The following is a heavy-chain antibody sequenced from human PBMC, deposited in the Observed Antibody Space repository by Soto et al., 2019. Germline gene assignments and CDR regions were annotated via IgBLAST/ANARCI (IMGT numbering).Heavy chain of an antibody. J-gene: IGHJ4*02. CDR2: IKAGNGNT. V-gene: IGHV1-3*05. CDR3: ARSIVVVTALDY. CDR1: GYTFTSYA. D-gene: IGHD2-21*02. Sequence: QVQLVQSGAEEKKPGASVKVSCKASGYTFTSYAMHWVRQAPGQRLEWMGWIKAGNGNTKYSRKFQGRVTITRDTSASTAYMGLSSLRSEDTAVYYCARSIVVVTALDYWGQGTLVTVSS.